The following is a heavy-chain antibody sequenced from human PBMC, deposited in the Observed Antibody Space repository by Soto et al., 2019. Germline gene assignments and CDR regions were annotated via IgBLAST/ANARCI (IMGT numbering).Heavy chain of an antibody. Sequence: EVQLVESGGGSVQPGGSLRLSCAASGFTFSTYSMNWVRQAPGKGLEWISHVGSGSGPLLYADSVKGRFTISRDNAKNSLYLQMNSLRDEDTAIYYCARDRTGNYCIDYWGQGIPVIVSS. CDR2: VGSGSGPL. CDR1: GFTFSTYS. V-gene: IGHV3-48*02. CDR3: ARDRTGNYCIDY. J-gene: IGHJ4*02. D-gene: IGHD1-7*01.